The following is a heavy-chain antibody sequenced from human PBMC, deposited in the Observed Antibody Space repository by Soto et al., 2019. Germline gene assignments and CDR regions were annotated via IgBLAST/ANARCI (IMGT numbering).Heavy chain of an antibody. CDR2: IIPIFGTA. D-gene: IGHD3-22*01. J-gene: IGHJ5*02. Sequence: SGKVSCKASGGTVSSYAISWVRQAPGQGLEWMGGIIPIFGTANYAQKFQGRVTITADKSTSTAYMELSSLRSEDTAVYYCATTRDDDSSGYYYDFFWFDPWGQGTLITVSS. V-gene: IGHV1-69*06. CDR1: GGTVSSYA. CDR3: ATTRDDDSSGYYYDFFWFDP.